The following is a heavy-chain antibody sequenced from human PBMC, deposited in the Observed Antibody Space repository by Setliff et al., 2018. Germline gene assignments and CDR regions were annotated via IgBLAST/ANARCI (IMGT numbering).Heavy chain of an antibody. CDR2: IWYDGTNK. D-gene: IGHD1-26*01. CDR3: ARDRGSGSYFLRYFDY. CDR1: GFTFSSYG. V-gene: IGHV3-33*01. J-gene: IGHJ4*02. Sequence: GGSLRLSCAASGFTFSSYGMHWVRQAPGKGLEWVAVIWYDGTNKYYADSVEGRFTISRDNSKNTLYLQMNSLRAEDTAVYYCARDRGSGSYFLRYFDYWGQGTLVTVSS.